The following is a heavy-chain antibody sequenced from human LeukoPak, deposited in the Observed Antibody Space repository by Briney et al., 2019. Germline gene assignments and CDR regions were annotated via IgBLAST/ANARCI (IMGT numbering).Heavy chain of an antibody. V-gene: IGHV4-39*01. J-gene: IGHJ4*02. Sequence: SETLSLTCTVSGASISGSGFYWGWIRQPPGKGLEWIGNIYYSGSAYYNASLESRVTISIDTSKNQFSLKLNSVTAADTAMYYCAKSGGYGLIDYWGQGTLVTVSS. CDR1: GASISGSGFY. D-gene: IGHD1-26*01. CDR3: AKSGGYGLIDY. CDR2: IYYSGSA.